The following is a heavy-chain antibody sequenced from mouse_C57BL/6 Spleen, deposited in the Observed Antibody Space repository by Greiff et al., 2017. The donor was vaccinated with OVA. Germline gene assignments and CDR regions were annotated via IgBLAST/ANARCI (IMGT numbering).Heavy chain of an antibody. CDR1: GYSITSGYD. V-gene: IGHV3-1*01. D-gene: IGHD2-3*01. Sequence: EVKLMESGPGMVKPSQSLSLTCTVTGYSITSGYDWHWIRHFPGNKLEWMGYISYSGSTNYNPSLKSRISITHDTSKNHFFLKLNSVTTEDTATYYCAREGSYDGYYEGFAYWGQGTLVTVSA. J-gene: IGHJ3*01. CDR2: ISYSGST. CDR3: AREGSYDGYYEGFAY.